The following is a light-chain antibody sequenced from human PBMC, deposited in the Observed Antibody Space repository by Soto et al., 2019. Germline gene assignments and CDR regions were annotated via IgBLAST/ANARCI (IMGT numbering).Light chain of an antibody. J-gene: IGLJ2*01. CDR1: RSNIGSNT. CDR3: AASDDSRL. CDR2: NNN. Sequence: QSVLTQPPSASGTPGQTVTISCSGSRSNIGSNTVHWYQQLPGTAPKLLLYNNNQRPSGVPDRFSGSKSGTSASLAISGLQSEDEAEYCCAASDDSRLFGGGTQLTVL. V-gene: IGLV1-44*01.